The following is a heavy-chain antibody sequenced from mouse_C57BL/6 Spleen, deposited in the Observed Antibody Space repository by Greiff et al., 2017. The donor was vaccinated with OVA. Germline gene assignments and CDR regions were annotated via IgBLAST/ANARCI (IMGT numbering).Heavy chain of an antibody. D-gene: IGHD3-2*02. CDR2: IYPGDGDT. CDR1: GYAFSSSW. CDR3: ARSGWSGDYFDY. Sequence: VQLVESGPELVKPGASVKISCKASGYAFSSSWMNWVKQRPGKGLEWIGRIYPGDGDTNYNGKFKGKATLTADKSSSTAYMQLSSLTSEDSAVYFCARSGWSGDYFDYWGQGTTLTVSS. J-gene: IGHJ2*01. V-gene: IGHV1-82*01.